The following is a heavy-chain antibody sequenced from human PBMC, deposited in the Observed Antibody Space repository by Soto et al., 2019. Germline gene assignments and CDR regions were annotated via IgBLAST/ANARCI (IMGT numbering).Heavy chain of an antibody. V-gene: IGHV3-66*01. D-gene: IGHD6-6*01. CDR3: ARDSPESSSPTFDY. Sequence: EVQLVESGGGLVQPGGSLRLSCAASGFTVSSNYMSWVRQAPGKGLEWVSVIYSGGSTYYADSVKGRFTISRDNSKNTLYLQMNSLRAEDTAVYYCARDSPESSSPTFDYWGQGTLVTVSS. CDR2: IYSGGST. J-gene: IGHJ4*02. CDR1: GFTVSSNY.